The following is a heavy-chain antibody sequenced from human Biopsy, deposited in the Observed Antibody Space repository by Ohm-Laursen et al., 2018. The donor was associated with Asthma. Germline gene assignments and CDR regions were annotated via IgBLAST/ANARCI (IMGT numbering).Heavy chain of an antibody. CDR2: ISRSSDTI. J-gene: IGHJ4*02. CDR3: ARDRYNDFGGGYYPTAFDH. V-gene: IGHV3-48*02. CDR1: GFTFSKAW. D-gene: IGHD3-3*01. Sequence: SLRLSCAASGFTFSKAWMSWLRQAPGKGLEWVSYISRSSDTIHYADSVRGRFTISRDNARNSLYLQMNSLRDEDTAAYYCARDRYNDFGGGYYPTAFDHWGQGTPVAVSS.